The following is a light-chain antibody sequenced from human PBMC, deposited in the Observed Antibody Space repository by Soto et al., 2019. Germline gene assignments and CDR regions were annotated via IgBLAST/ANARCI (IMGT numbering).Light chain of an antibody. CDR1: QTISSW. J-gene: IGKJ1*01. CDR2: KAS. V-gene: IGKV1-5*03. Sequence: DIQMTQSPSTLSGSVGDRVTITCRASQTISSWLAWYQQKPGKAPKLLIYKASTLKSGVPSRFSGSGCGTEFTLTISSLQPDDFATYYCQHYNSYSEAFGQGTEVELK. CDR3: QHYNSYSEA.